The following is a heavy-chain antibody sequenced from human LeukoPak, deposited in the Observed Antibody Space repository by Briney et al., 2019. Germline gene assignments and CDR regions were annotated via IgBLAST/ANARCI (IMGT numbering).Heavy chain of an antibody. Sequence: GGSLRLSCAASGFTFSSYWMHWFRQLPGKGLFWFSRINSDGSTTTYADSVKGRFTISRDNAKNTLYLQMNSLRAEDTAVYYCVRTGKGYYYGMDVWGQGTAVTVSS. J-gene: IGHJ6*02. V-gene: IGHV3-74*03. CDR2: INSDGSTT. CDR3: VRTGKGYYYGMDV. D-gene: IGHD4-23*01. CDR1: GFTFSSYW.